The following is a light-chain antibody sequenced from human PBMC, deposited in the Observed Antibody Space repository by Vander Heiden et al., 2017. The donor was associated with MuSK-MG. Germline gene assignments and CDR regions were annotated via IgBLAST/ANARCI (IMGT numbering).Light chain of an antibody. CDR2: SAS. V-gene: IGKV1-9*01. J-gene: IGKJ5*01. CDR1: QGISSY. CDR3: QQLSRDTRN. Sequence: DIQLTQSPSSLSASAGDRVTITCRASQGISSYLAWYQQKPGKAPTLLIHSASVLQTGVPSRISGSRSGTEFTLTITNLRPEDFATYYCQQLSRDTRNFGQGTRLEIK.